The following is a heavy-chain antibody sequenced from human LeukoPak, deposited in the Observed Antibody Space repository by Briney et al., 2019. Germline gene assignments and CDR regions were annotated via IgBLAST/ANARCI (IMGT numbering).Heavy chain of an antibody. J-gene: IGHJ4*02. CDR3: ARPSGGTYYFDY. Sequence: PGGSLRLSCAASGFTFSVYAMHWVRQAPGKGLEWVAVISYDGSNKYYADSVKGRFTISRDSSKNTLYLQMNSLRAEDTAVYYCARPSGGTYYFDYWGQGTLVTVSS. CDR1: GFTFSVYA. D-gene: IGHD6-19*01. CDR2: ISYDGSNK. V-gene: IGHV3-30*04.